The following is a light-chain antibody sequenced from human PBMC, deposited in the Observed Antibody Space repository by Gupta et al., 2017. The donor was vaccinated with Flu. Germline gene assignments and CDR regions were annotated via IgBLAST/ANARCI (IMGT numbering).Light chain of an antibody. CDR1: RSIGNY. CDR2: DAS. J-gene: IGKJ2*01. V-gene: IGKV3-11*01. CDR3: QQCGNCPRT. Sequence: PRKGSIFCCRARRSIGNYLAWYQQKPGQAPWLLIYDASSRASGIPARFSGGGSGTDFTRTISSLEPEDFAVYYCQQCGNCPRTFGQGTKLEGK.